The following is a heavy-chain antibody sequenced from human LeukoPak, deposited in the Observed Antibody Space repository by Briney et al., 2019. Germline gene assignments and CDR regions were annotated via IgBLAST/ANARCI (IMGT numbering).Heavy chain of an antibody. D-gene: IGHD1-1*01. CDR1: GFTFSSYA. Sequence: GGSLRLSCAASGFTFSSYAMSWVRQAPGKGLEWVSCIGGGGVDTYYADSVKGRFTISRDNAKYTLYLQMNSLRVEDTAVYYCAKDPPTTGSSFDNWGRGTLVTVSS. CDR3: AKDPPTTGSSFDN. CDR2: IGGGGVDT. V-gene: IGHV3-23*01. J-gene: IGHJ4*02.